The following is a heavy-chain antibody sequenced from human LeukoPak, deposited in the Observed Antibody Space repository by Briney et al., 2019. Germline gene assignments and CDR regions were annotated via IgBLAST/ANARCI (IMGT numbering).Heavy chain of an antibody. CDR2: ISGSGGST. CDR3: AKVLRFLLSYFDY. Sequence: GGSPRLSCAASGFTFSSYAMSWVRQAPGKGLEWVSAISGSGGSTYYADSVKGRFTISRDNSKNTLYLQMNSLRAEDTAVYYCAKVLRFLLSYFDYWGQGTLVTVSS. J-gene: IGHJ4*02. CDR1: GFTFSSYA. D-gene: IGHD3-3*01. V-gene: IGHV3-23*01.